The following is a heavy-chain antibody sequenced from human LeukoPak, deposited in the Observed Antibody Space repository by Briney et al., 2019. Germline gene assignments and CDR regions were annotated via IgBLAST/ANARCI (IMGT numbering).Heavy chain of an antibody. CDR3: AKAITMIVTYYYYYGMDV. J-gene: IGHJ6*02. D-gene: IGHD3-22*01. Sequence: GRSLRLSCAASGFTFSSYGMHWVRQAPGKGLEWVAVISYDGSNKYYADSVKGRFTISRDNSKNTLYLQMNSLRAEDTAVYYCAKAITMIVTYYYYYGMDVWGQGTTVTVSS. CDR1: GFTFSSYG. V-gene: IGHV3-30*18. CDR2: ISYDGSNK.